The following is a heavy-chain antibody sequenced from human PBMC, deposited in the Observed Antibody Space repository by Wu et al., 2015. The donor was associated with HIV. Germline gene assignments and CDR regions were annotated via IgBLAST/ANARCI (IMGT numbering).Heavy chain of an antibody. CDR3: ARSTKGAIFGVVKGLDGDYYYMDV. Sequence: QVQLVQSGAEVKKPGSSVKVSCKASGGTFSSYAISWVRQAPGQGLEWMGGIIPIFGTANYAQKFQGRVTITADESTSTAYMELSSLRSEDTAVYYCARSTKGAIFGVVKGLDGDYYYMDVWGKGTTVTVSS. J-gene: IGHJ6*03. CDR2: IIPIFGTA. D-gene: IGHD3-3*01. CDR1: GGTFSSYA. V-gene: IGHV1-69*12.